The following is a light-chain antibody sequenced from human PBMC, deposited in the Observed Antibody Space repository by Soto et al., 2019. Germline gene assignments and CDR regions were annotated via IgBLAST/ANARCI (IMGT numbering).Light chain of an antibody. V-gene: IGKV3-15*01. Sequence: ETVMTQSPATLSVSPGERAAFSCRASQSISSNLAWFQQKPGQAPRLLIYDASTMATGFPARFSGSGSGTEFTLTISSLQSEDFAVYYCQQYNNWPLTFGGGTKVDNK. CDR3: QQYNNWPLT. J-gene: IGKJ4*01. CDR2: DAS. CDR1: QSISSN.